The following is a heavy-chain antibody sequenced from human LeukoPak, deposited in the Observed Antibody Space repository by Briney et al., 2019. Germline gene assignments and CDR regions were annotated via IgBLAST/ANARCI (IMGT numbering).Heavy chain of an antibody. Sequence: GGSLRLSCTASGFTFRDYYVTWIRQAPGKGLEWVSYIRSTGSSTAYADSVKGRFAISRDNAKNSLYLEVISLTAEDTAVYYCAKDDAWLRFGEWSQGTLVTVSS. V-gene: IGHV3-11*01. CDR3: AKDDAWLRFGE. CDR1: GFTFRDYY. CDR2: IRSTGSST. J-gene: IGHJ4*02. D-gene: IGHD3-10*01.